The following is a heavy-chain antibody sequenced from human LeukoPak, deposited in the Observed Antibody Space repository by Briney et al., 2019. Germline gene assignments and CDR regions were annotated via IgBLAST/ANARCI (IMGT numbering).Heavy chain of an antibody. CDR1: GVSISSYY. J-gene: IGHJ4*02. CDR3: ARDSTIFGVAQYYFDY. D-gene: IGHD3-3*01. Sequence: SETLSLTCTVSGVSISSYYWSWIRQPAGKGLEWIGRIYTIGSTNYDPSLQSRVTMSEDTPKNQFSLKLSSVTAADTAVYYCARDSTIFGVAQYYFDYWGQGTLVTVSS. V-gene: IGHV4-4*07. CDR2: IYTIGST.